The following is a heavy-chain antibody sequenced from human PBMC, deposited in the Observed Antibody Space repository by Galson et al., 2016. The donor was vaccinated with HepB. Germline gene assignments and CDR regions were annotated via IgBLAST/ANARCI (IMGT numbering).Heavy chain of an antibody. Sequence: PALVKPTQTLTLTCTFSGLSLSTGGMCVIWIRQPPGKALERLALIDWDDDTFYRTSLRARLTISKDTSKDQVVLRMTNMDPVDTATYYCARIRWSGSHLDAFDFWGRGTTVTVSS. CDR1: GLSLSTGGMC. CDR3: ARIRWSGSHLDAFDF. D-gene: IGHD1-26*01. V-gene: IGHV2-70*01. CDR2: IDWDDDT. J-gene: IGHJ3*01.